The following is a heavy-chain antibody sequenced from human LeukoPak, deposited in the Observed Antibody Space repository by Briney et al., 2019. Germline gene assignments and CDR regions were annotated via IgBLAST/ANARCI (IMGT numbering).Heavy chain of an antibody. D-gene: IGHD2-21*02. J-gene: IGHJ4*02. V-gene: IGHV7-4-1*02. Sequence: ASVKVSCKASGYTFTSYAMNWVRQAPGQGLEWMGWINTNTGNPTYAQGFTGRFVFSLDTSVSTAYLQISSLKAEDTAVYYCARVPQGYCGGDCYSADYWGQGTLVTVSS. CDR2: INTNTGNP. CDR1: GYTFTSYA. CDR3: ARVPQGYCGGDCYSADY.